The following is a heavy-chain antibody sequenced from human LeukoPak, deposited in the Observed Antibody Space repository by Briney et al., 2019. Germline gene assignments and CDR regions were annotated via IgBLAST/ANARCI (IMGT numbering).Heavy chain of an antibody. Sequence: GGSLRLSCAASGFTFSSYAMSWVRQAPGKGLEWVSGISWNSGSIGYADSVKGRFTISRDNAKNSLYLQMNSLRAEDTALYYCAKGRIAADYWGQGTLVTVSS. D-gene: IGHD6-25*01. V-gene: IGHV3-9*01. CDR2: ISWNSGSI. CDR3: AKGRIAADY. CDR1: GFTFSSYA. J-gene: IGHJ4*02.